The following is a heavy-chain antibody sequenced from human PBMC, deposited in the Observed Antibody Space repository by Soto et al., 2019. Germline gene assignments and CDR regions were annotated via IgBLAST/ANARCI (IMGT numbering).Heavy chain of an antibody. D-gene: IGHD5-12*01. V-gene: IGHV3-64D*06. CDR3: VKSRGGNNFDFFE. J-gene: IGHJ4*02. CDR2: IRGNGDPP. Sequence: GGSLRLSCSASGFTFSSYAMHWVRQAPGKGLEYVSGIRGNGDPPFYADSVKGRFTISRDNSKNTLYLQMSSLGADDTAVYYCVKSRGGNNFDFFEWGQGAMVTV. CDR1: GFTFSSYA.